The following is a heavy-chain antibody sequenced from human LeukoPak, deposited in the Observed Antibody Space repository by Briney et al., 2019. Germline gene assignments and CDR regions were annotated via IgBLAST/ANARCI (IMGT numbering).Heavy chain of an antibody. D-gene: IGHD3-10*01. CDR2: IIPIFGTA. J-gene: IGHJ5*02. CDR3: ARDIYYGSGSFNWFDP. CDR1: GGTFSSYA. Sequence: SVKVSCKASGGTFSSYAISWARQAPGQGLEWMGRIIPIFGTANYAQKFQGRVTITTDESTSTAYMELSSLRSEDTAVYYCARDIYYGSGSFNWFDPWGQGTLVTVSS. V-gene: IGHV1-69*05.